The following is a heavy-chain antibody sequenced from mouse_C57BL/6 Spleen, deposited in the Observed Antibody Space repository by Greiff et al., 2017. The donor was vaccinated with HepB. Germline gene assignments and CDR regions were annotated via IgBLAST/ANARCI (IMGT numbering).Heavy chain of an antibody. CDR3: ASGSYYGYAMDY. Sequence: EVQLQQSGPVLVKPGASVKMSCKASGYTFTDYYMNWVKQSHGKSLEWIGVINPYNGGTSYNQKFKGKATLTVDNSSSTAYMELNSLTSEDSAVYYGASGSYYGYAMDYWGQGTSVTVSS. J-gene: IGHJ4*01. CDR1: GYTFTDYY. V-gene: IGHV1-19*01. D-gene: IGHD1-1*01. CDR2: INPYNGGT.